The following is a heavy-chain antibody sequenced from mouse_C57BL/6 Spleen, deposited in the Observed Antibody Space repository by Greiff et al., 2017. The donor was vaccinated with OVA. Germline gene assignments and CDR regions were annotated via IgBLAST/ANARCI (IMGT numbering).Heavy chain of an antibody. V-gene: IGHV1-50*01. D-gene: IGHD1-1*01. CDR2: IDPSDSYT. CDR3: ARRRIYYYGSSYKASDY. CDR1: GYTFTSYW. Sequence: VQLQQPGAELVKPGASVKLSCKASGYTFTSYWMQWVKQRPGQGLEWIGEIDPSDSYTNYNQKFKGKATLTVDTSSSTAYMQLSSLTSEDSAVYYCARRRIYYYGSSYKASDYWGQGTTLTVSS. J-gene: IGHJ2*01.